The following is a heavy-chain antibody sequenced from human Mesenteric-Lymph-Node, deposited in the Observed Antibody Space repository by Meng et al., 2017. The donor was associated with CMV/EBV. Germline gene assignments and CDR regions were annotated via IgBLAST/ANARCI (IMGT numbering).Heavy chain of an antibody. J-gene: IGHJ3*02. V-gene: IGHV3-21*01. CDR1: GFTFSNAW. Sequence: GESLKISCAASGFTFSNAWMSWVRQVPGKGLEWVSSISSSSSYIYYADSVKGRFTISRDNAKNSLYLQMNSLRAEDTAVYYCARVQFVDTAMVAIASDAFDIWGQGTMVTVSS. D-gene: IGHD5-18*01. CDR2: ISSSSSYI. CDR3: ARVQFVDTAMVAIASDAFDI.